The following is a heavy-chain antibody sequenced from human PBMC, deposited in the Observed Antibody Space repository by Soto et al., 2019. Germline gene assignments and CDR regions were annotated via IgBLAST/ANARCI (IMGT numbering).Heavy chain of an antibody. CDR1: GGSFSGYY. CDR2: INHSGST. J-gene: IGHJ3*02. Sequence: SETLSLTCAVYGGSFSGYYWSWIRQPPGKGLEWIGEINHSGSTNYNPSLKSRVTISVDTSKYQFSLKLSSVTAADTAVYYCARGRIMITLAAFDIWGQGTMVTVSS. CDR3: ARGRIMITLAAFDI. D-gene: IGHD3-16*01. V-gene: IGHV4-34*01.